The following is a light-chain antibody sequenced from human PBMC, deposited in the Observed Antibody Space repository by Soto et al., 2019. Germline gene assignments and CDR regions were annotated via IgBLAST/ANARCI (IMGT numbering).Light chain of an antibody. CDR2: GAS. J-gene: IGKJ3*01. Sequence: ENVLTQSPGTLSLTPGERATLSCRASQSVGSSYLAWYQQKPGQAPTLLISGASSRATGVPDRFSGSGSGTDFSLTISRLEPEDFAVYYCQQYDTSSFTFGPGTKVDMK. CDR1: QSVGSSY. V-gene: IGKV3-20*01. CDR3: QQYDTSSFT.